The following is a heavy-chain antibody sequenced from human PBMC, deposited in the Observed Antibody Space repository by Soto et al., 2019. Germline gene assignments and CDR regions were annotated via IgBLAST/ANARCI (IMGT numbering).Heavy chain of an antibody. CDR1: GFTFTSSA. CDR2: IVVGSGNT. Sequence: SVKVSCKASGFTFTSSAVQWVRQARGQRLEWIGWIVVGSGNTNYAQKFQERVTITRDMSTSTAYMELSSLRSEDTAVDYCAENGTKLYYCRGTESWGQGTLVTVSS. CDR3: AENGTKLYYCRGTES. V-gene: IGHV1-58*01. J-gene: IGHJ4*02. D-gene: IGHD2-15*01.